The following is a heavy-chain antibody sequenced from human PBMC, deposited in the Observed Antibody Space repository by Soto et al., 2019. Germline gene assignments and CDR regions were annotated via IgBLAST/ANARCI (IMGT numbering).Heavy chain of an antibody. J-gene: IGHJ6*02. CDR3: AGDVRGAVMVVYYYYYVMDV. Sequence: ASVKVSCKASGYTFTSYGISWVRQAPGQGLEWMGWISAYNGNTNYAQKLQGRVTMTTDTSTSTAYMELRSLRSDDTAGYYWAGDVRGAVMVVYYYYYVMDVWG. V-gene: IGHV1-18*01. CDR2: ISAYNGNT. CDR1: GYTFTSYG. D-gene: IGHD3-10*02.